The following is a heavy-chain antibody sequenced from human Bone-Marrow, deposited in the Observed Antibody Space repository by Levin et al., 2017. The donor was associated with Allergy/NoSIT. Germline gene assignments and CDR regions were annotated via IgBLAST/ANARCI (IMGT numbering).Heavy chain of an antibody. Sequence: SETLSLTCSVLGGSISSSSFYWSWIRQPPGKGLEWIGNIYYSGTTYYNPSLRSRVTISVDTSKNQFSLNLSSVTAADTAVYYCARLFSVGYCNSTSCYGAFDIWGQGTLVTVSS. J-gene: IGHJ3*02. CDR1: GGSISSSSFY. D-gene: IGHD2-2*01. CDR2: IYYSGTT. V-gene: IGHV4-39*01. CDR3: ARLFSVGYCNSTSCYGAFDI.